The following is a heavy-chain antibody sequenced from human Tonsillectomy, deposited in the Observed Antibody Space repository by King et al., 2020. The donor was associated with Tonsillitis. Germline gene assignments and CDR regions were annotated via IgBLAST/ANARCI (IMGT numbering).Heavy chain of an antibody. V-gene: IGHV1-18*01. D-gene: IGHD3-22*01. J-gene: IGHJ4*02. Sequence: QLVQSGAEVKKPGASVKVSCKASGYTFTRSGINWVRQAPEQGLEWMGWVRAYNGNTNSEKNLQGRVTMTTDTSTSTAYMELRSLRSDDTAVYYCARDDYDTSGYNLDYWGQGTLVTVSS. CDR3: ARDDYDTSGYNLDY. CDR2: VRAYNGNT. CDR1: GYTFTRSG.